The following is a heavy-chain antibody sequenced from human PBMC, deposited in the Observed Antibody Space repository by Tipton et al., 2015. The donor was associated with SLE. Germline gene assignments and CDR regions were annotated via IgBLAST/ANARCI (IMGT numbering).Heavy chain of an antibody. V-gene: IGHV3-74*01. J-gene: IGHJ4*02. CDR3: ARQSHDVPHTAAFDY. CDR1: GFNFNYYW. Sequence: SLRLSCTASGFNFNYYWMHWVRQVPGKGLLWVSHINSGGTTTTYADSVKGRFTISRDNTKNTLYLHMNSLRAEDTAVYYCARQSHDVPHTAAFDYWGQGTLVTVSS. D-gene: IGHD1-1*01. CDR2: INSGGTTT.